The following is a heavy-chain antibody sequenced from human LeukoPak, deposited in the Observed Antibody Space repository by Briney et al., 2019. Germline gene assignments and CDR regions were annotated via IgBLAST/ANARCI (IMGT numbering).Heavy chain of an antibody. CDR3: ARADYDFWSGYSGY. V-gene: IGHV3-30*03. CDR1: GFTFSSYG. D-gene: IGHD3-3*01. J-gene: IGHJ4*02. CDR2: IAYDGSNK. Sequence: GGSLRLSCAASGFTFSSYGMHWVRQAPGKGLEWVAVIAYDGSNKYYADSVKGRFTISRDNSKNTLYLQMNSLRAEDTAVYYCARADYDFWSGYSGYWGQGTLVTVSS.